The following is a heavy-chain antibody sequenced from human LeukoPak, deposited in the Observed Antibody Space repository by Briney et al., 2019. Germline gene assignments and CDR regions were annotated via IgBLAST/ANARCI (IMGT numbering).Heavy chain of an antibody. Sequence: GGSLRLSCAASGFTFSNYGMSWVRQAPGKGLEWVSRINWNGGSTGYADSVKGRFTISRDNAKNSLYLQMNSLRAEDTALYYCARTGIAAGVGYFDYWGQGTLVTVSS. D-gene: IGHD6-13*01. CDR2: INWNGGST. CDR3: ARTGIAAGVGYFDY. J-gene: IGHJ4*02. CDR1: GFTFSNYG. V-gene: IGHV3-20*04.